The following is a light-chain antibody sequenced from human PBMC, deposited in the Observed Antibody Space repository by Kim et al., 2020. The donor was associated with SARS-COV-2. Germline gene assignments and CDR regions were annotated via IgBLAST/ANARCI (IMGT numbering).Light chain of an antibody. CDR1: SGGIVSNY. V-gene: IGLV6-57*03. Sequence: NFMLTQPHSVSESPGKTVIISCTRSSGGIVSNYVQWYQQRPGSAPRNVIYQDDQRPSGVPDRFSGSIDSSSDSASLTISGLETEDEADYYCQSYDNSNLYGFGTGTKVTVL. J-gene: IGLJ1*01. CDR2: QDD. CDR3: QSYDNSNLYG.